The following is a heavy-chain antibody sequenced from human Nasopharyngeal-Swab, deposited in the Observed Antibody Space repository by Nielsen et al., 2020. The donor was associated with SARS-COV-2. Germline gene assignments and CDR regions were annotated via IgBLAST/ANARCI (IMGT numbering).Heavy chain of an antibody. CDR2: INHSGST. Sequence: SQTLSLTCAVYGGSFSGYYWSWIRQPPGKGLEWIGEINHSGSTNYNPSLKNRVTISVDTSKNQFSLKLSSVTAADTAVYYCARGRSSGYYYGYYYGMDVWGQGTTVTVSS. J-gene: IGHJ6*02. D-gene: IGHD3-22*01. CDR1: GGSFSGYY. CDR3: ARGRSSGYYYGYYYGMDV. V-gene: IGHV4-34*01.